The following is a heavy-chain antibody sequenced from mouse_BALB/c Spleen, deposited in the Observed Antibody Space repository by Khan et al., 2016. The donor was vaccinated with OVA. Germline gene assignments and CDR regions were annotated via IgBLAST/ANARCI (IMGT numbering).Heavy chain of an antibody. CDR2: INPSDSES. CDR1: GYTFTSYW. CDR3: ARRGLRWDFDY. V-gene: IGHV1-61*01. D-gene: IGHD1-1*01. J-gene: IGHJ2*01. Sequence: QVQLKQSGAELVRPGASVKLSCKASGYTFTSYWMNWVRQRPGQGLEWVGKINPSDSESHYNQMFKDKATLTADKSSSTAYMQLNSLTSEDSAVYYCARRGLRWDFDYWGQGTTLTVSS.